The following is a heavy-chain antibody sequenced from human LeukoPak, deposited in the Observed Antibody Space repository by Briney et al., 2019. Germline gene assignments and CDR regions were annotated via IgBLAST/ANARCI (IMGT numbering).Heavy chain of an antibody. J-gene: IGHJ4*02. D-gene: IGHD3-22*01. CDR3: ARHARDTSDYFAY. Sequence: SETLSLTCTVSGDSISYYYWSWIRQPPGKGLEWIGYIYYSGSTDYNPSLKSRVSISVNTSKNQFSLKLSSMTAADTAVYYCARHARDTSDYFAYWGQGALVTVSS. CDR2: IYYSGST. CDR1: GDSISYYY. V-gene: IGHV4-59*08.